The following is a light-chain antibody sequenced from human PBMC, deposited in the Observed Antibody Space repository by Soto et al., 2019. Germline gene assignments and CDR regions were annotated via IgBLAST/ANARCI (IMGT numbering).Light chain of an antibody. CDR2: EDD. Sequence: NFMLTQPHSVSESPGQTVTISCTRSSGSIASNHVQWYQQRPGSAPTTVIDEDDQRPSGVPDRFSGSIDSSSNSASLIISGLKTEDEADYFCQSYDSNNILFGGGTKVTVL. CDR3: QSYDSNNIL. CDR1: SGSIASNH. J-gene: IGLJ2*01. V-gene: IGLV6-57*03.